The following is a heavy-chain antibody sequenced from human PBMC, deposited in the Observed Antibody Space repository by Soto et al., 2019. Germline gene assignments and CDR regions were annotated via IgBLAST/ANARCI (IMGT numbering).Heavy chain of an antibody. Sequence: QVRLVQSGAEVKKPGSSVKVSCKASGGTFSNYAITWLRLAPGQGLEWLGGIIHVFGTVNYAQKFHGRVTITADESTSTAYMELNRLRSEDTAVDYCARDNPYTNSFGNWFDPWGQGTLVIVS. D-gene: IGHD6-13*01. V-gene: IGHV1-69*01. J-gene: IGHJ5*02. CDR2: IIHVFGTV. CDR1: GGTFSNYA. CDR3: ARDNPYTNSFGNWFDP.